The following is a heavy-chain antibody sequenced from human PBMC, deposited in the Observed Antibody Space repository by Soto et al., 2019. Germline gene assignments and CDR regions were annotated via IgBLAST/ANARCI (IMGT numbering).Heavy chain of an antibody. V-gene: IGHV6-1*01. CDR2: TYYRSKWYN. J-gene: IGHJ4*02. CDR1: GDSVSSSSTA. D-gene: IGHD6-13*01. CDR3: TRGTAAAGYNY. Sequence: SQTLSLTCAISGDSVSSSSTAWNCIIHSPSRGLEWLGRTYYRSKWYNDYAVSVKSRITINPDTSKNQFSLQLNAVSPEDTAVYYCTRGTAAAGYNYWGQGTLVTVSS.